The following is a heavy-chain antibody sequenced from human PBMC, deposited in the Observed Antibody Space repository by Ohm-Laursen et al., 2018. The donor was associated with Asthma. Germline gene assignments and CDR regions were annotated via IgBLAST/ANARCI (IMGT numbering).Heavy chain of an antibody. CDR2: VWSDGSRE. V-gene: IGHV3-33*01. Sequence: SLRLSCSASGFSFSTSGMRWVRQAPGKGLEWVAIVWSDGSRENYAGSVRGRFSISRDNSKDTLYLQMNSLRAEDTAVYFCAGGIETGSYLLSYWGQGTLVTVSS. D-gene: IGHD3-10*01. CDR1: GFSFSTSG. J-gene: IGHJ4*01. CDR3: AGGIETGSYLLSY.